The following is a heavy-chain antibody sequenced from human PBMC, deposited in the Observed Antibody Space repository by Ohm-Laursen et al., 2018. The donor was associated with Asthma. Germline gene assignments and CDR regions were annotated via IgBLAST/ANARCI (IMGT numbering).Heavy chain of an antibody. D-gene: IGHD6-19*01. CDR1: GFTFSSYS. CDR2: ISSSSSYI. Sequence: SLRLSCAASGFTFSSYSMNWVRQAPGKGLEWVSSISSSSSYIYYADSVKGRFTISRDNAKNSLYLQMNSLRAEDTAVYYCARDLSSSGWQIDAFDIWGQGTMVTVSS. CDR3: ARDLSSSGWQIDAFDI. V-gene: IGHV3-21*01. J-gene: IGHJ3*02.